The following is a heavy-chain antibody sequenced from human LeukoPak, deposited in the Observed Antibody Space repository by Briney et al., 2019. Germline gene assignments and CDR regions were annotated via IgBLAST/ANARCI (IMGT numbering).Heavy chain of an antibody. Sequence: GGSLRLSCAASGFTFSSYAMSWVRQAPGKGLEWVAVISYDGSNKYYADSVKGRFTISRDNSKNTLYLQMNSLRAEDTAVYYCAKLHTRYCSGGSCYPAGEDYWGQGTLVTVSS. CDR1: GFTFSSYA. V-gene: IGHV3-30*18. CDR3: AKLHTRYCSGGSCYPAGEDY. D-gene: IGHD2-15*01. CDR2: ISYDGSNK. J-gene: IGHJ4*02.